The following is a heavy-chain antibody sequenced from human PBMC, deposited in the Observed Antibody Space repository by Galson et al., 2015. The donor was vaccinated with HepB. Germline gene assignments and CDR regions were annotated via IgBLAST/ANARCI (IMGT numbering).Heavy chain of an antibody. CDR2: FDPEDGET. Sequence: SVKVSCKVSGYTLTELSMHWVRQAPGKGLEWMGGFDPEDGETIYPQKFQGRVTMTEDTSTDTAYMELSSLRSGDTAVYYCATGRVLAPSLDYYYYGMVVWGHGTTVTVSS. CDR3: ATGRVLAPSLDYYYYGMVV. V-gene: IGHV1-24*01. CDR1: GYTLTELS. J-gene: IGHJ6*02. D-gene: IGHD4/OR15-4a*01.